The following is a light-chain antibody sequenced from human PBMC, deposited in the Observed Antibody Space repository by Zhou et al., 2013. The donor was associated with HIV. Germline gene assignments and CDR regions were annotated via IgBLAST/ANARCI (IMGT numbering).Light chain of an antibody. CDR3: QHYTSFSGT. J-gene: IGKJ3*01. V-gene: IGKV1-5*03. CDR1: QDISNY. CDR2: KAS. Sequence: DIQMTQSPPSLSAAVGDRVTITCQASQDISNYLNWYQQKQGKAPKLLIYKASTLESGVPSRFSGSGSGTEFTLTINNLQPDDVATYYCQHYTSFSGTFGPGTKVHVK.